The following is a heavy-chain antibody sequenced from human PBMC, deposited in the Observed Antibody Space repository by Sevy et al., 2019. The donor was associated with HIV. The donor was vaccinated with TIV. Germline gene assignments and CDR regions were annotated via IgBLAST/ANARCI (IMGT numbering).Heavy chain of an antibody. CDR2: ISYDGSNK. CDR1: GFTFSSYG. CDR3: AKDLEQQLGPDY. J-gene: IGHJ4*02. V-gene: IGHV3-30*18. Sequence: GGSLRLSCAASGFTFSSYGMHWVRQAPGKGLEWVAVISYDGSNKYYADSVKGRFTISRYNSKNTLYLQMNSLRAEDTAVYYCAKDLEQQLGPDYWGQGTQVTVSS. D-gene: IGHD6-13*01.